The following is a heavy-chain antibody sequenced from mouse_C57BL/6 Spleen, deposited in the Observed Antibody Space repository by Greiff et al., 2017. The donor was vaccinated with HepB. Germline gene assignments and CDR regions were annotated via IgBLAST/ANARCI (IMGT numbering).Heavy chain of an antibody. V-gene: IGHV3-6*01. CDR3: ARDYYGSSRFAY. CDR2: ISYDGSN. CDR1: GYSITSGYY. D-gene: IGHD1-1*01. J-gene: IGHJ3*01. Sequence: VQLQQSGPGLVKPSQSLSLTCSVTGYSITSGYYWNWIRQFPGNKLEWMGYISYDGSNNYNPSLKNRISITRDPSKNQFFLKLNSVTTEDTATYYCARDYYGSSRFAYWGQGTLVTVSA.